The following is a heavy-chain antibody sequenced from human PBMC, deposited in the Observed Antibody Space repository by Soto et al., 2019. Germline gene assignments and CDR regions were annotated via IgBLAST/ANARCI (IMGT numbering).Heavy chain of an antibody. CDR3: AKSLCQTTACPHPSYDYYAMDV. Sequence: QVQLVQSGPEVKKPGSSVKVSCESSGDTFRSYAMSWVRQAPGQGLEWMGGIIPFLRTPNYSQKFQGRVTITADESTRTTYMELRGLSSQDTAIYFCAKSLCQTTACPHPSYDYYAMDVWGPGTTVTVSS. V-gene: IGHV1-69*01. J-gene: IGHJ6*01. D-gene: IGHD1-1*01. CDR1: GDTFRSYA. CDR2: IIPFLRTP.